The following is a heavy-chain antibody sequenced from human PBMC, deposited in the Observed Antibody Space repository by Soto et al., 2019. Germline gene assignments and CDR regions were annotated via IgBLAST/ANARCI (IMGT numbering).Heavy chain of an antibody. CDR1: GYSISSGYY. D-gene: IGHD3-16*02. Sequence: SETLSLTCAVSGYSISSGYYWGWIRQPPGKGLEWIGSIYHSGSTYYNPSLKSRVTISVDTSKNQFSLKLSSVTAADTAVYYCATAVRYDYVWGCYRPTSKLNWFLPSRQGTLGT. CDR2: IYHSGST. J-gene: IGHJ5*02. CDR3: ATAVRYDYVWGCYRPTSKLNWFLP. V-gene: IGHV4-38-2*01.